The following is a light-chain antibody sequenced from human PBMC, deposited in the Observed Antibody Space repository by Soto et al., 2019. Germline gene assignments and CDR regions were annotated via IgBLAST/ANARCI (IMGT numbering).Light chain of an antibody. CDR1: QVISSW. V-gene: IGKV1-12*01. Sequence: DIQMTQSPSSLSASVGDRVTITCRASQVISSWLVWYQQKPGNAPKLLIYKASTLQTGVPSRFSGSESGTEFTLPTSSLQPEDFATYFGKRASGFPFPFGGGTGVQIK. CDR2: KAS. J-gene: IGKJ4*01. CDR3: KRASGFPFP.